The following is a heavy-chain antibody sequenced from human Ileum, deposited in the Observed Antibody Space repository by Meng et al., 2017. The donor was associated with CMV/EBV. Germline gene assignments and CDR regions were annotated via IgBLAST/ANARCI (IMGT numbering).Heavy chain of an antibody. J-gene: IGHJ6*02. CDR3: ARGGYLYGMDV. CDR2: ISSSSSYI. V-gene: IGHV3-21*01. D-gene: IGHD5-18*01. CDR1: GFTFSSYS. Sequence: GESLKISCAASGFTFSSYSMNWVRQAPGKGLEWVSSISSSSSYIYYADSVKGRFTISRDNAKNSLYLQMNSLRAEDTAVYYCARGGYLYGMDVWGQGTTVTVSS.